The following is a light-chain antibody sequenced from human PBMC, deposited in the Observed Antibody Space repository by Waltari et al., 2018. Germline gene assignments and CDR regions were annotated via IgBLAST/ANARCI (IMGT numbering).Light chain of an antibody. Sequence: DTVMTQSPDSLAVSLGERVTINCKSSQSVLYSSKNRNYLAWYQQKPGQPPKLLIYWAPTRESGVPDRFSGSGSGTDFTLTISSLQAEDVAVYYCQQYYSTPWTFGQGTKVEIK. J-gene: IGKJ1*01. CDR2: WAP. CDR1: QSVLYSSKNRNY. V-gene: IGKV4-1*01. CDR3: QQYYSTPWT.